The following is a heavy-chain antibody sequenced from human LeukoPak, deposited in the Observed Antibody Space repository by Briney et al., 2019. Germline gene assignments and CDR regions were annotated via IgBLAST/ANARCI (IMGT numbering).Heavy chain of an antibody. CDR2: IYSGGST. CDR1: GFTVSSYY. CDR3: ARSYSNHLFGMDV. V-gene: IGHV3-66*01. D-gene: IGHD4-11*01. Sequence: GGSLRLSCAGSGFTVSSYYRTWVRQAPGKGLEWVSVIYSGGSTYYADSMKGRFAISRDSSKNTLFLQMNSLRAEDTAVYYCARSYSNHLFGMDVWGQGTTVTVS. J-gene: IGHJ6*02.